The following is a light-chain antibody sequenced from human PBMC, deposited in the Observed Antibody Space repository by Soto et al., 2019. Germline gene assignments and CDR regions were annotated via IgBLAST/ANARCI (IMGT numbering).Light chain of an antibody. CDR1: SSNIGSNS. Sequence: QSVLTQPPSASGTPGQRVTISCSGSSSNIGSNSANWYQQLPGTAPKLVMYSTNQRPSGVPDRFSGSKSRTSASLAISDLQSEDEADYYCAAWDDTLNGHVVFGGGTKLTVL. CDR2: STN. V-gene: IGLV1-44*01. J-gene: IGLJ2*01. CDR3: AAWDDTLNGHVV.